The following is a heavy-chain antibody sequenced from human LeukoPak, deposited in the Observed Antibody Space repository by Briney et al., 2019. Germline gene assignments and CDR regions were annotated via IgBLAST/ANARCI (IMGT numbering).Heavy chain of an antibody. J-gene: IGHJ4*02. CDR2: ISAYNGNT. CDR3: ARDHVSRITIFGVVIRRDY. D-gene: IGHD3-3*01. Sequence: ASVKVSCKASGYAFTTSDISWVRQAPGQGLEWMGWISAYNGNTNYAQKLQGRVTMTTDTSTSTAYMELRSLRSDDTAVYYCARDHVSRITIFGVVIRRDYWGQGTLVTVSS. CDR1: GYAFTTSD. V-gene: IGHV1-18*01.